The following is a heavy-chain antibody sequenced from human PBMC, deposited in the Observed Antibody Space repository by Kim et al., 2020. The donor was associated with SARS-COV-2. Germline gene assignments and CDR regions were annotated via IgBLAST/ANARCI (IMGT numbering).Heavy chain of an antibody. CDR3: ARGRGPAATFDY. V-gene: IGHV5-51*01. D-gene: IGHD2-2*01. J-gene: IGHJ4*02. Sequence: RYSPSFQGQVTISADKSISTAYLQWSSLKASDTAMYYCARGRGPAATFDYWGQGTLVTVSS.